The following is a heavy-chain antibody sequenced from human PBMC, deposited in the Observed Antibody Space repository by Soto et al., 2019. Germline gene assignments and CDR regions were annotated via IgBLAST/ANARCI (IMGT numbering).Heavy chain of an antibody. CDR1: GGSISGYY. D-gene: IGHD3-10*01. J-gene: IGHJ5*02. CDR2: LYNDGST. Sequence: ETLSLTCTVSGGSISGYYWSWIRRPPGKGLEWIGYLYNDGSTNYNPSLKSRVTISVDTSKTQFSLRLSSVTAADTAVYYCTKVTGANWFDPWGQGTLVTVSS. CDR3: TKVTGANWFDP. V-gene: IGHV4-59*01.